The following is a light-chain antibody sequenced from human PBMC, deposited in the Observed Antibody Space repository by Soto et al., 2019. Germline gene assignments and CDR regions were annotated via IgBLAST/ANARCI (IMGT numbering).Light chain of an antibody. CDR1: QTISNY. Sequence: DIQMTQSPSSLSASVGDRVTITCRASQTISNYLHWYQQRPGRAPKLLISGASTLQSGVPSRFSGSGSGTDFSLTITSLQPDDFATSYCQESFTTPGTFGQGTKVEVK. J-gene: IGKJ1*01. CDR2: GAS. CDR3: QESFTTPGT. V-gene: IGKV1-39*01.